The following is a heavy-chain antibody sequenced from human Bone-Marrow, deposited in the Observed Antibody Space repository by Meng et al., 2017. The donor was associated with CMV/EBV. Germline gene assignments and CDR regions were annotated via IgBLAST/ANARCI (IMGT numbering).Heavy chain of an antibody. D-gene: IGHD1-7*01. CDR3: AILTGTTSHYYYYGMDV. Sequence: SETLSLTCTVSGYSISSGYYWGWIRQPPGKGLEWIGSIYHSGSTYYNPSLKSRVTISVDTSKNQFSLKLSSVTAADTAVYYCAILTGTTSHYYYYGMDVWDEGTTVTVSS. V-gene: IGHV4-38-2*02. CDR2: IYHSGST. J-gene: IGHJ6*04. CDR1: GYSISSGYY.